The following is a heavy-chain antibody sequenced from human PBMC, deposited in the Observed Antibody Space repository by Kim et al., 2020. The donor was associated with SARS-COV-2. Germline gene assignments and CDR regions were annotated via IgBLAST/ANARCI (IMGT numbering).Heavy chain of an antibody. D-gene: IGHD6-19*01. V-gene: IGHV4-34*01. CDR2: INHSGST. Sequence: SETLSLTCAVYGGSFSGYYWSWIRQPPGKGLEWIGEINHSGSTNYNPSLKSRVTISVDTSKNQFSLKLSSVTAPDTAVYYCSRGTRQWLSRHYYYYMDVWGKGTTVTVSS. J-gene: IGHJ6*03. CDR3: SRGTRQWLSRHYYYYMDV. CDR1: GGSFSGYY.